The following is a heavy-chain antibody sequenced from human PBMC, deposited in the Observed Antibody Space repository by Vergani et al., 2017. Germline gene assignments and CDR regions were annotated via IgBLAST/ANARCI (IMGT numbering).Heavy chain of an antibody. V-gene: IGHV3-21*01. CDR2: ISSSSSYI. J-gene: IGHJ6*03. Sequence: EVQLVESGGGLLKPGESLRLSCAVSGFTFSSYSMNWVRQAPGKGLEWVSSISSSSSYIYYADSVKGRFTISRDNAKNSLYLQMNSLRAEDTAVYYCARGAYNWNYVISYYYMDVWGKGTTVTVSS. CDR1: GFTFSSYS. CDR3: ARGAYNWNYVISYYYMDV. D-gene: IGHD1-7*01.